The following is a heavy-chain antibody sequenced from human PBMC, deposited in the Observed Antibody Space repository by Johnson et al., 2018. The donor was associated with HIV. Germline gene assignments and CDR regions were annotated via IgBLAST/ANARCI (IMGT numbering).Heavy chain of an antibody. Sequence: VQLVESGGGVVQPGRSLRLSCAASGFTFSSYAMHWVRQAPGKGLEWVAVISYDGSNKYYAASVKGRFTISRDNSKNTLCLQMNSLRPEDTAVFYCARGKSVAARIGAFDIWGQGTMVTVSS. V-gene: IGHV3-30-3*01. J-gene: IGHJ3*02. D-gene: IGHD6-6*01. CDR3: ARGKSVAARIGAFDI. CDR1: GFTFSSYA. CDR2: ISYDGSNK.